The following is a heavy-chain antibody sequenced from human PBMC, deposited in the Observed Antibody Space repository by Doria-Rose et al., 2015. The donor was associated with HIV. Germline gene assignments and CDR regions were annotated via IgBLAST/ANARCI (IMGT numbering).Heavy chain of an antibody. CDR2: NFSDDER. CDR1: GVSLSSPGMG. CDR3: ARIKSSRWYHKYYFDF. Sequence: SGHVLVKPTETLTLTCTVSGVSLSSPGMGVSWIRQPPGKALEWLANNFSDDERSYKTSLKSRLTISRGTSKSQVVLTMTDMDPVDTATYYCARIKSSRWYHKYYFDFWGQGTLVIVSA. V-gene: IGHV2-26*01. D-gene: IGHD6-13*01. J-gene: IGHJ4*02.